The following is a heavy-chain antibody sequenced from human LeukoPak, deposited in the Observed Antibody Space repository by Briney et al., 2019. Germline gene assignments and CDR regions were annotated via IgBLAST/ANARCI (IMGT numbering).Heavy chain of an antibody. CDR2: ISGSGGST. J-gene: IGHJ4*02. CDR1: GFTFSSYA. D-gene: IGHD6-19*01. CDR3: ANPDSSGWYGPFDY. Sequence: GGSLRLSCAASGFTFSSYAMSWVRQAPGKGLEWGSGISGSGGSTYYADSVKGRFTISRDNSKNTLYLQMNSLRAEDTAVYYCANPDSSGWYGPFDYWGQGTLVTVSS. V-gene: IGHV3-23*01.